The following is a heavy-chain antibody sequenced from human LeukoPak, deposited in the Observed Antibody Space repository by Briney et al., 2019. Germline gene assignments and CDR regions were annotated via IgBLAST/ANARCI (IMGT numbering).Heavy chain of an antibody. J-gene: IGHJ6*02. Sequence: GASVKVSCKASGYTFTSYGISWVRQAPGQGLEWMGWISAYNGNTSYAQKLQGRVTMTTDTSTSTAYMELRSLRSDDTAVYYCARDHDSSGYYFSYYYYGMDVWGQGTTVTVSS. V-gene: IGHV1-18*01. CDR1: GYTFTSYG. CDR3: ARDHDSSGYYFSYYYYGMDV. CDR2: ISAYNGNT. D-gene: IGHD3-22*01.